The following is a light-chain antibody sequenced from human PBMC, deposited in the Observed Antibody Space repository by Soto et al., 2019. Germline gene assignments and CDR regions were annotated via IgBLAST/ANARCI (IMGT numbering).Light chain of an antibody. CDR3: QHYQNLWA. V-gene: IGKV3-15*01. CDR1: QSVYSN. Sequence: EIVMTQSPATLSVSPGERATLSCRASQSVYSNVAWYQQRPGQAPRLLIYRASTRATGIPARFSGSGSGTEFTLTICSLQSEDFAVYYCQHYQNLWAFGQGTKVEIK. CDR2: RAS. J-gene: IGKJ1*01.